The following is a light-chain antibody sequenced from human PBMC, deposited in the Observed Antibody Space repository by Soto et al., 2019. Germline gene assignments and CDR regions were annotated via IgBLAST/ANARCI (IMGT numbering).Light chain of an antibody. CDR1: QSVSSSY. CDR3: QQYGSSRGFT. Sequence: EIVLTQSPGTLSLSPGARATLSCRASQSVSSSYLAWYQQKPGQAPRLLIYGASGRATGIPDRFSGRGSGTDFTLTISRLEPEDFAVYYCQQYGSSRGFTFGPGTKVDIK. CDR2: GAS. J-gene: IGKJ3*01. V-gene: IGKV3-20*01.